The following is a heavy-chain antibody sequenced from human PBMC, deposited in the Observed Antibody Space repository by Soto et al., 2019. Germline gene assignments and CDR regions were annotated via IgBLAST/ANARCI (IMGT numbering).Heavy chain of an antibody. CDR3: ARLYFSPYYDFWSGYKTPSYFDY. Sequence: LSLTCTVSAGSLSSSSYYWGWIRQPPGKGLEWCGSIYYRGSTYYNPTPQSPFTISVYTSKTQFSLKLSSVTAADTAVYYCARLYFSPYYDFWSGYKTPSYFDYWGQGTLVTVSS. D-gene: IGHD3-3*01. CDR1: AGSLSSSSYY. V-gene: IGHV4-39*01. J-gene: IGHJ4*02. CDR2: IYYRGST.